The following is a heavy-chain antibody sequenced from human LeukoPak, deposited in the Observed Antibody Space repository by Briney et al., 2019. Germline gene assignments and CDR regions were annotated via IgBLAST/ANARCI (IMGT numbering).Heavy chain of an antibody. Sequence: GGSLRLSCVVSGFTLSGHSINWVRQAPGKGLEWVSSISSSSSYIYYTDSVKGRFTISRDNAKNSLYLQMNSLRAEDTAVYYCARDRWGYSYGGDWGQGTLVTVSS. D-gene: IGHD5-18*01. CDR1: GFTLSGHS. CDR2: ISSSSSYI. V-gene: IGHV3-21*01. J-gene: IGHJ4*02. CDR3: ARDRWGYSYGGD.